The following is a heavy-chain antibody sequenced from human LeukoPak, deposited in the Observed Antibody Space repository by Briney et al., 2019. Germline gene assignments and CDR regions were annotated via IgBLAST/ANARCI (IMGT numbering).Heavy chain of an antibody. CDR1: GLTFRSFW. Sequence: GGSPRLSCAVSGLTFRSFWMSWVRQAPGKGLEWVANINQDGSEKYFVDSVRGRFTISRDNSKNSLHLQMNTLRAEDTAVYYCARERDGRFFDYWGQGTLVTVSS. CDR3: ARERDGRFFDY. V-gene: IGHV3-7*01. D-gene: IGHD5-24*01. CDR2: INQDGSEK. J-gene: IGHJ4*02.